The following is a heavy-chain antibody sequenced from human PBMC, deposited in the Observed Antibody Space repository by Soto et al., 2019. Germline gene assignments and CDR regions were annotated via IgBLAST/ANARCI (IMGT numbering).Heavy chain of an antibody. D-gene: IGHD6-6*01. CDR3: ARLEYSSSDHFDY. V-gene: IGHV4-34*01. CDR2: INHSGST. CDR1: GGSFSGYY. J-gene: IGHJ4*02. Sequence: SETLSLTCAVYGGSFSGYYWSWIRQPSGKGLEWIGEINHSGSTNYNPSLKSRVTISVDTSKNQFSLKLSSVTAADTAVYYCARLEYSSSDHFDYWGQGTLVTVSS.